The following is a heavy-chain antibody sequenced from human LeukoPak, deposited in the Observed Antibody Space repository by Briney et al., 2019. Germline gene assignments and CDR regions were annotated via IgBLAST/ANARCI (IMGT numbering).Heavy chain of an antibody. CDR2: ISSSSSTI. V-gene: IGHV3-48*01. CDR1: EFSVGSNY. Sequence: GGSLRLSCAASEFSVGSNYMTWVRQAPGKGLEWVSYISSSSSTIYYADSVKGRFTISRDNAKNSLYLQMNSLRAEDTAVYYCARKGYVWGTLGYWGQGTLVTVSS. J-gene: IGHJ4*02. D-gene: IGHD3-16*01. CDR3: ARKGYVWGTLGY.